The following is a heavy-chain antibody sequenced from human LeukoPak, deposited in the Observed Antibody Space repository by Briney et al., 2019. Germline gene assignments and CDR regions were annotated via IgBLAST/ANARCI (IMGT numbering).Heavy chain of an antibody. Sequence: PGGSLRLSCAASGFTFSSYGMHWVRQAPGKGLEWVSAISGSGGSTYYADSVKGRFTISRDNSKNTLYLQMNSLRAEDTAVYYCAKYVAGWFGELYYMDVWGKGTTVTVSS. CDR2: ISGSGGST. V-gene: IGHV3-23*01. CDR1: GFTFSSYG. J-gene: IGHJ6*03. CDR3: AKYVAGWFGELYYMDV. D-gene: IGHD3-10*01.